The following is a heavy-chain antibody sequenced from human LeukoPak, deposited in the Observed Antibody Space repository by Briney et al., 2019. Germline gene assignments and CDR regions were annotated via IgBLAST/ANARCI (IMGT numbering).Heavy chain of an antibody. J-gene: IGHJ4*02. CDR2: INPNSGAT. CDR1: GYTFTGYY. CDR3: AKARGSSSASSDY. Sequence: GASVKVSCKASGYTFTGYYMHWVRQAPGQGLEWMGWINPNSGATNYAQKFQGRVTMTRDTPISTAYMDLSSLRSDDTAVYYCAKARGSSSASSDYWGQGTLLTVSS. V-gene: IGHV1-2*02. D-gene: IGHD6-6*01.